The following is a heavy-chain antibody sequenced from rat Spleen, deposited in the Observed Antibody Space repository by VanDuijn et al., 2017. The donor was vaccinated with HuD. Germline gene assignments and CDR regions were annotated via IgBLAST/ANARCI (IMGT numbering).Heavy chain of an antibody. Sequence: QVQLKESGPGLVQPSQTLSLTCTVSGFSLTRYGVSWVCQPPGKGLEWMGGIWTGGSTDYNSALKSRLSISRDTSKSQVFLKMNSLQTEDIATYYCAREGWEGPFDYWGQGVMVTVSS. CDR1: GFSLTRYG. V-gene: IGHV2-4*01. J-gene: IGHJ2*01. CDR2: IWTGGST. D-gene: IGHD5-1*01. CDR3: AREGWEGPFDY.